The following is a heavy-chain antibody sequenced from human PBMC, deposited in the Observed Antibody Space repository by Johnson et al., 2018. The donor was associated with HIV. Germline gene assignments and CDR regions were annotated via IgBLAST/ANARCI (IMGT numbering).Heavy chain of an antibody. CDR3: AKCIWGSSLIDAFDI. Sequence: QVQLVEFGGGVVQPGRSLRLSCVVSGFTISTYGMHWVRQAPGKGLEWVAVMYYDGSNKYYADSVKGRFTISRDSSKNTLFLQMNSLRVEDTAVYYCAKCIWGSSLIDAFDIWGQGTRVTVSS. D-gene: IGHD6-13*01. CDR2: MYYDGSNK. J-gene: IGHJ3*02. V-gene: IGHV3-33*06. CDR1: GFTISTYG.